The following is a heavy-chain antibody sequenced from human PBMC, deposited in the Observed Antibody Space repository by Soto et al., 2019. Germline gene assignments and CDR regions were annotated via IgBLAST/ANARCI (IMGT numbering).Heavy chain of an antibody. CDR1: GFTFSSYG. CDR2: ISYDGSNK. V-gene: IGHV3-30*18. Sequence: ESGGGVVQPGRSLRLSCAASGFTFSSYGMHWVRQAPGKGLEWVAVISYDGSNKYYADSVKGRFTISRDNSKNTLYLQMNSLRAEDTAVYYCANIRITMVRGVTPPYYWGQGTLVTVSS. D-gene: IGHD3-10*01. CDR3: ANIRITMVRGVTPPYY. J-gene: IGHJ4*02.